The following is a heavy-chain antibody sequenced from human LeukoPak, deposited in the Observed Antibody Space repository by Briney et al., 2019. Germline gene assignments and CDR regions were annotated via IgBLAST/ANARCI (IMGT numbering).Heavy chain of an antibody. J-gene: IGHJ4*02. V-gene: IGHV4-34*01. CDR3: ARGDRHPGY. Sequence: SETLSLTYDVYGGSFSGYYWSWIRQPPGKGLEWIGEINHSGGTNYNPSLKSRVTISVDTSKIQFSLKLSSVTAADTAVYYCARGDRHPGYWGREPWSPSPQ. CDR2: INHSGGT. CDR1: GGSFSGYY.